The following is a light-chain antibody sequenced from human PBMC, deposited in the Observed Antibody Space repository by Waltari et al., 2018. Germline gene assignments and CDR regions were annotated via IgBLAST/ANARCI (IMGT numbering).Light chain of an antibody. Sequence: GERAAINCKSSQSILFRSTNKNYLAWYQQKSGQPPKLLIYWASTRESGVPDRFSGSGSGTDFTLTISRLQAEDVAVYYCQQYYSTPQTFGQGTKVEMK. CDR3: QQYYSTPQT. CDR1: QSILFRSTNKNY. CDR2: WAS. J-gene: IGKJ1*01. V-gene: IGKV4-1*01.